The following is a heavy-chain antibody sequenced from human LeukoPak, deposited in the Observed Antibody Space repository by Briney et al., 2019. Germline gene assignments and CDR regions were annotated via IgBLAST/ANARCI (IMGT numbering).Heavy chain of an antibody. Sequence: SVKVSCKASGGTFSSYAISWVRQAPGQGLEWMGRIIPIFGIANYAQKFQGRVTITADKSTSTAYMELSSLRSEDTAVYYCARGPSGTAAAGTWDYWGQGTLVTVSS. J-gene: IGHJ4*02. CDR3: ARGPSGTAAAGTWDY. D-gene: IGHD6-13*01. CDR1: GGTFSSYA. CDR2: IIPIFGIA. V-gene: IGHV1-69*04.